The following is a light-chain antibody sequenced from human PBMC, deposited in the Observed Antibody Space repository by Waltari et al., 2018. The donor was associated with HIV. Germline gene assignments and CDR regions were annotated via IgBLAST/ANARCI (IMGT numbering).Light chain of an antibody. CDR1: SPNIGAGYD. Sequence: QSVLTQPPSVSGAPGQRVTIPCTGSSPNIGAGYDVHWYQQLPGTAPKLLIYGNSNRPSGVPDRFSGSKSGTSASLAITGLQAEDEADYYCQSYDSSLSRYVVFGGGTKLTVL. CDR2: GNS. CDR3: QSYDSSLSRYVV. V-gene: IGLV1-40*01. J-gene: IGLJ2*01.